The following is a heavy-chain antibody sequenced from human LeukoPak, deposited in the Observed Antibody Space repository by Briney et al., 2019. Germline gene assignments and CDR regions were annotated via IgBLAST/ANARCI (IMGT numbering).Heavy chain of an antibody. CDR2: ISGSSSTI. J-gene: IGHJ4*02. D-gene: IGHD3-10*01. CDR1: GFTFSSYS. Sequence: GGSLRLSCAASGFTFSSYSMNWVRQAPGKGLEWVSYISGSSSTIYYADSVKGRFTISRDNAKNSLYLQMSSLRAEDTAVYYCASGGGYWGQGTLVTVSS. CDR3: ASGGGY. V-gene: IGHV3-48*04.